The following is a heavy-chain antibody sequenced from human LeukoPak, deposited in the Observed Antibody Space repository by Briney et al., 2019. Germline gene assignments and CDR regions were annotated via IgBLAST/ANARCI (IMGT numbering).Heavy chain of an antibody. Sequence: GGSLRLSCAASGFSFSSYGMHWVRQAPGKGLEWVAFIQYDGSDKYYADSVKGRFTISRDNSKNTLYLQMNSLRAEDTAVYYCRDPFDYWGQGTLVTVSS. CDR2: IQYDGSDK. CDR3: RDPFDY. CDR1: GFSFSSYG. V-gene: IGHV3-30*02. J-gene: IGHJ4*02.